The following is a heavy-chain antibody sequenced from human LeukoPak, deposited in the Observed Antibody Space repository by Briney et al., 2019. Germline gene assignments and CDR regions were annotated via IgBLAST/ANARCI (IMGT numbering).Heavy chain of an antibody. CDR2: IYYSGGT. Sequence: SETLSLSCTVSGGSISNYYWSWIRQPPGKGLEWIGSIYYSGGTNYNPSLQGRVSISVDTSKIQFSLKLSSVTAADTAVYYCARWQYTISSGWFDPWGQGTLVTVSS. CDR3: ARWQYTISSGWFDP. CDR1: GGSISNYY. V-gene: IGHV4-59*08. J-gene: IGHJ5*02. D-gene: IGHD6-6*01.